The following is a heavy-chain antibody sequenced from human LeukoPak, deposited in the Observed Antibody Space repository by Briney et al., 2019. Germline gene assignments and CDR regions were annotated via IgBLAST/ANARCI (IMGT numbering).Heavy chain of an antibody. J-gene: IGHJ1*01. V-gene: IGHV4-34*01. CDR3: AKLWSGSNFQH. Sequence: PSETLSLTCAVYGGSFSGYYWSWIRQPPGKGLEWIGEINHSGSTNYNPSLKSRVTISVDTSKNQFSLKLSSVTAADTAVYYCAKLWSGSNFQHWGQGTLDTVSS. CDR1: GGSFSGYY. CDR2: INHSGST. D-gene: IGHD3-3*01.